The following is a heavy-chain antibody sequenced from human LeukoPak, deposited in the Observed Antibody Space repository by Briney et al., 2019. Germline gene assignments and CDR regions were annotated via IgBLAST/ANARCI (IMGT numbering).Heavy chain of an antibody. CDR1: GYSFSSYW. D-gene: IGHD1-26*01. V-gene: IGHV5-51*01. Sequence: GESLMISCKGSGYSFSSYWIGWVRQMPGKGLEWMGIIYPGDSDNRYSPSFQGQVTISADKSINTAYLQRSSLKASDTAIYYCVRQGGSYWSHFDYWGQGTLVTVSS. J-gene: IGHJ4*02. CDR2: IYPGDSDN. CDR3: VRQGGSYWSHFDY.